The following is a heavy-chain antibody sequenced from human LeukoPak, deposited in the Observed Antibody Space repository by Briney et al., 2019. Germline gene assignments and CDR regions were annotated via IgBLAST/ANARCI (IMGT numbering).Heavy chain of an antibody. J-gene: IGHJ6*03. CDR1: GYTFTGYY. CDR2: INPNSGGT. D-gene: IGHD3-10*01. Sequence: ASVKVSCKASGYTFTGYYMHWVRQAPGQGLEGMGWINPNSGGTIYAQKFQGRVTMTRDTSISTVYMELSRLRSDDTAVYYCARGPRITLIRGGQWYYYMDVWGKGTTVTISS. V-gene: IGHV1-2*02. CDR3: ARGPRITLIRGGQWYYYMDV.